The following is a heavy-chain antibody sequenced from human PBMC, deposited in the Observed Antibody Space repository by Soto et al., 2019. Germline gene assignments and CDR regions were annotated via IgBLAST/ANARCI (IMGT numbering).Heavy chain of an antibody. Sequence: LSLTCTVSGASISSGDYFWSWVRQPRGKGLEWIGYIYLTGTTYYNPSLQSRVDMSVDLSKKQFSLRLSSVTAADTAVYYCARTGNSDGFLGFFQEWGQGKLVTVSS. CDR1: GASISSGDYF. D-gene: IGHD5-18*01. J-gene: IGHJ1*01. CDR2: IYLTGTT. V-gene: IGHV4-30-4*01. CDR3: ARTGNSDGFLGFFQE.